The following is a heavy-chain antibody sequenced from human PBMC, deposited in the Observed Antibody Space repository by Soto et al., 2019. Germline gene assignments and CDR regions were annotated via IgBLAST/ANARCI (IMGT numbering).Heavy chain of an antibody. CDR1: GFTFRNYK. D-gene: IGHD2-2*01. CDR2: ISIGSSSM. V-gene: IGHV3-48*01. Sequence: GGSLRLSCEASGFTFRNYKMNWVRQAPGKGLEWVSQISIGSSSMDYADSVKGRFTISRDNSKNTLYLQMNSLRAEDTAVYYCASRSPALDYWGQGILVTVSS. J-gene: IGHJ4*02. CDR3: ASRSPALDY.